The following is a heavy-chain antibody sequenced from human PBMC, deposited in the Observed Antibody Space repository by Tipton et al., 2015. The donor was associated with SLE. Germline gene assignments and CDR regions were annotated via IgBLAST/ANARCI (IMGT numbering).Heavy chain of an antibody. CDR1: GGSVSSGSYY. V-gene: IGHV4-61*01. J-gene: IGHJ4*02. Sequence: TLSLTCTVSGGSVSSGSYYWSWIRQPPGKGLEWIGEINHSGSTNYNPSLKSRVTVSVDTSKNQFSLKLTSVTGADTAVYYCARAQHGDYADYWGQGTLVTVFS. CDR2: INHSGST. CDR3: ARAQHGDYADY. D-gene: IGHD4-17*01.